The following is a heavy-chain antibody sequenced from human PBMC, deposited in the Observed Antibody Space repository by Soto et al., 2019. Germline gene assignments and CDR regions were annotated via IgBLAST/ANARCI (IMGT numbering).Heavy chain of an antibody. CDR1: GFSLSTGGVG. D-gene: IGHD4-17*01. Sequence: SGPTLVNPTQTLTLTCTLSGFSLSTGGVGVGWIRQSPGKALEWLAVIYWDDVKHYSPSLERRLTITKDTSESEVVLTMTNMDPVDTAIYYCARKGSGDYALDSWGQGILVTVSS. V-gene: IGHV2-5*02. CDR3: ARKGSGDYALDS. J-gene: IGHJ4*02. CDR2: IYWDDVK.